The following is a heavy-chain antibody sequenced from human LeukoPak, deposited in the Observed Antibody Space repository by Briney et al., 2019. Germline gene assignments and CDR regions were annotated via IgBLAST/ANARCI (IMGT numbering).Heavy chain of an antibody. Sequence: PSETLSLTCTVSGGSISSYYWSWIRQPPGKGPEWIGYIYYSGSTNYNPSLKSRVTISVDTSKNQFSLKLSSVTAADTAVYYCARHNGIAAAEEDYYMDVWGKGTTVTVSS. J-gene: IGHJ6*03. D-gene: IGHD6-13*01. CDR1: GGSISSYY. V-gene: IGHV4-59*08. CDR3: ARHNGIAAAEEDYYMDV. CDR2: IYYSGST.